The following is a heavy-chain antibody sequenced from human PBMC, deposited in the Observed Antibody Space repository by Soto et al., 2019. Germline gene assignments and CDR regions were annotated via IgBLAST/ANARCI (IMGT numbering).Heavy chain of an antibody. CDR2: FTPLFDTA. V-gene: IGHV1-69*13. CDR3: TRGITLIRGVIPPGYYYGMDV. D-gene: IGHD3-10*01. CDR1: GGTFSSYA. J-gene: IGHJ6*02. Sequence: SVKVTCKASGGTFSSYAISWVRQAPGQGVEWMGGFTPLFDTANYAQNFHCRVTITAADSTTTAYMELSSLRSEDTAVYYCTRGITLIRGVIPPGYYYGMDVWGQGTTVTVSS.